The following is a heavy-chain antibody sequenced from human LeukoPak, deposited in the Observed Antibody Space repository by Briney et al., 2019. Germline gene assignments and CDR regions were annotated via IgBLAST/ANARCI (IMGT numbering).Heavy chain of an antibody. CDR1: GGSISSGSYY. J-gene: IGHJ4*02. D-gene: IGHD3-9*01. CDR2: IYYSGST. CDR3: ARDGWYYDILTGFSYHYFDY. Sequence: MPSETLSLTCTVSGGSISSGSYYWSWIRQPPGKGLEWIGYIYYSGSTNYNPSLKSRVTISVDTSKNQFSLKLSSVTAADTAVYYCARDGWYYDILTGFSYHYFDYWGQGTLVTVSS. V-gene: IGHV4-61*01.